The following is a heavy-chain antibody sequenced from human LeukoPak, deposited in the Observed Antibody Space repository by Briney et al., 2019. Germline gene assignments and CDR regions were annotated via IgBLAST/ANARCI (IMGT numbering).Heavy chain of an antibody. CDR1: GFTFSSSG. Sequence: GRSLRLSCAASGFTFSSSGMHWVRQAPDKGLEWVAVISNDGNNKYYADSVKGRFTISRDNSKNTQYLQMNSLGAEDTAVYYCAKDRSTSWSLDYRGQGTLVTVSS. CDR2: ISNDGNNK. V-gene: IGHV3-30*18. CDR3: AKDRSTSWSLDY. D-gene: IGHD2-2*01. J-gene: IGHJ4*02.